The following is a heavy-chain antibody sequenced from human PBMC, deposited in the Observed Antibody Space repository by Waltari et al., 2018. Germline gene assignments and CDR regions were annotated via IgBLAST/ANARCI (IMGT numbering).Heavy chain of an antibody. V-gene: IGHV4-38-2*01. CDR3: VARPTVTNSRYFDS. CDR2: VYYGGNT. D-gene: IGHD4-17*01. J-gene: IGHJ4*02. CDR1: GYSINSGFY. Sequence: QVQLQESGPGLVKPSETLSLTCGVSGYSINSGFYWAWIRQPPGKGRGWIGGVYYGGNTYINSSLNSRATISKDASENQFSLRLRFVTAADTAVYFCVARPTVTNSRYFDSWGQGILVIVSS.